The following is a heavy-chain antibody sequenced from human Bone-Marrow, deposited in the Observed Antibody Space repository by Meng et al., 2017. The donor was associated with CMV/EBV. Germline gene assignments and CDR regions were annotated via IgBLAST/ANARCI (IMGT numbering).Heavy chain of an antibody. CDR3: ARGAKWAIVVVPAAGSYFDY. D-gene: IGHD2-2*01. V-gene: IGHV3-7*01. J-gene: IGHJ4*02. CDR2: IKQDGSEK. CDR1: GFTFSSYW. Sequence: GESLKISCAASGFTFSSYWMSWVRQAPGKGLEWVANIKQDGSEKHYVDSVKGRFTISRDNAKNSLYLQMNSLRAEDTAVYYCARGAKWAIVVVPAAGSYFDYWGQGPLVTFYS.